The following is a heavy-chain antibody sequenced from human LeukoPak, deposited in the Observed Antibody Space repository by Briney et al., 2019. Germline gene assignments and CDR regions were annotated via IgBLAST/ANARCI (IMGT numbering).Heavy chain of an antibody. D-gene: IGHD5-18*01. J-gene: IGHJ4*02. CDR3: AHRDTTMVRVDY. CDR2: IKSKTGGGTT. CDR1: GITFRNAS. Sequence: GGSLRLSCSASGITFRNASMSWVRQAPGKGLEWVGRIKSKTGGGTTDYAAPVKGRFTISRDDSKSTLYLQMNSLTTEDTAVYFCAHRDTTMVRVDYWGQGTLVTVSS. V-gene: IGHV3-15*01.